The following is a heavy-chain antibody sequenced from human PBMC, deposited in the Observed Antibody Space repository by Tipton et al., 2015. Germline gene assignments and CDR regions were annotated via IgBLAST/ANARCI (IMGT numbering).Heavy chain of an antibody. Sequence: LRLSCAVSAYSISSDYYWGWIRQPPGKGLEWIGSIYYSGSTYYNPSLKSRVTISVDTSKNQFSLKLSSVTAADTAVYYCARGQYYDFWSGYYLNPYFDYWGQGTLVTVSS. V-gene: IGHV4-38-2*01. D-gene: IGHD3-3*01. CDR1: AYSISSDYY. CDR2: IYYSGST. J-gene: IGHJ4*02. CDR3: ARGQYYDFWSGYYLNPYFDY.